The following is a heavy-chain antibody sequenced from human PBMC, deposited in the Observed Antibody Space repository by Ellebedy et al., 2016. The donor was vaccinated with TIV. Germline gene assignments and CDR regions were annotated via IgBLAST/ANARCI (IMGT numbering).Heavy chain of an antibody. J-gene: IGHJ4*02. CDR1: GFTFSSYG. D-gene: IGHD4-11*01. V-gene: IGHV3-30*03. CDR2: ISYDGSNE. CDR3: ERGMTNHYLDY. Sequence: GESLKISCAASGFTFSSYGMHSDRQAPGKGLEWVAIISYDGSNEVYADSVKGRFTISRDNSKNTLSLQLNSLRADDTAVYYCERGMTNHYLDYWGQGTMVTVSS.